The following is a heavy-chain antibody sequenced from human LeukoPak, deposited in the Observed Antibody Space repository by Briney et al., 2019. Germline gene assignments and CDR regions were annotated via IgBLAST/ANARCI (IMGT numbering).Heavy chain of an antibody. Sequence: RASVKVSCKASGYTFTGYYMHWVRQAPGQGLEWMGWINPNSGGTNYAQKFQGRVTMTRDTSISTAYMELSRLRSDDTAVYYCARAEYDFWSGYPSHYYYYGMDVWGQGTTVTVSS. CDR3: ARAEYDFWSGYPSHYYYYGMDV. D-gene: IGHD3-3*01. J-gene: IGHJ6*02. CDR1: GYTFTGYY. CDR2: INPNSGGT. V-gene: IGHV1-2*02.